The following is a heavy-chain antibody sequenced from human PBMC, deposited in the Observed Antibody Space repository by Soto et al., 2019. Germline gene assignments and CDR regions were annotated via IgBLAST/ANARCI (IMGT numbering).Heavy chain of an antibody. V-gene: IGHV3-73*01. CDR2: IRSKANNYAT. D-gene: IGHD2-2*01. Sequence: EVQLVESGGGLVQPGGSLKLSCAASGFIFSGSAIHWVRQASGKGLEWVGRIRSKANNYATADAASMKGRFTIARDDSKNTEFLQMNSLKTDDTAMYYCTRRDCSSTSGHADYWGQGTLVTVSS. CDR1: GFIFSGSA. CDR3: TRRDCSSTSGHADY. J-gene: IGHJ4*02.